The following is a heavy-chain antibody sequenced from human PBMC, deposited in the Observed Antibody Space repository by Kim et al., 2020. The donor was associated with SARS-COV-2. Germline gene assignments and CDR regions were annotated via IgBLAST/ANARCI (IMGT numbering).Heavy chain of an antibody. J-gene: IGHJ4*02. CDR1: GGTFSSYA. CDR3: ASLIAAAGTGNY. V-gene: IGHV1-69*04. Sequence: SVKVSCKASGGTFSSYAISWVRQAPGQGLEWMGRIIPILGIANYAQKFQGRVTITADKSTSTAYMELSSLRSEDTAVYYCASLIAAAGTGNYWGQGTLVPVSS. D-gene: IGHD6-13*01. CDR2: IIPILGIA.